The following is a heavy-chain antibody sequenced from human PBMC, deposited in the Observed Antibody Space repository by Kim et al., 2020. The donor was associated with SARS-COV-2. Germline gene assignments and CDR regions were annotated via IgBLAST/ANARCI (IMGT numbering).Heavy chain of an antibody. CDR2: ISWNSGSI. D-gene: IGHD6-13*01. V-gene: IGHV3-9*01. J-gene: IGHJ4*02. Sequence: GGSLRLSCAASGFTFGDYAMHWVRQAPGKGLEWVSGISWNSGSIGYADSVKGRFTISRDNAKNSLYLQMNSLRAEDTALYYCAKVYIAAAGTSYYFDYWGQGTLVTVSS. CDR3: AKVYIAAAGTSYYFDY. CDR1: GFTFGDYA.